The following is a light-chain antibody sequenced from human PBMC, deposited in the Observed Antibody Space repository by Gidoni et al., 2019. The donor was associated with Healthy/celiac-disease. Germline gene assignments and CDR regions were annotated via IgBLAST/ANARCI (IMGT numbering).Light chain of an antibody. J-gene: IGKJ1*01. CDR1: QSISSY. V-gene: IGKV1-39*01. CDR3: QQSYSTPRT. Sequence: DIQMTQSPSSLSASVGDRVTITCRASQSISSYLHWYQQKPGKAPKLLIYAASSLQSGVPSRFSGSGSGTDFTLTISILQPEDFATYYCQQSYSTPRTFGQGTKVEIK. CDR2: AAS.